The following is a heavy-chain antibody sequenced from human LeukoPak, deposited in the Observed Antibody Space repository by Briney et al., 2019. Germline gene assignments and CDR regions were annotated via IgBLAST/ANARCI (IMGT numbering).Heavy chain of an antibody. J-gene: IGHJ4*02. D-gene: IGHD6-13*01. CDR2: ISYDGSSK. CDR3: ARVLAAGRHYFDY. V-gene: IGHV3-30-3*01. CDR1: GFTFSSYA. Sequence: QTGRSLRLSCAASGFTFSSYAMHWVRQAPGKGLEWVAVISYDGSSKIYADSVKGRFTISRDNSKNTLYLQMNSLRAEDTAVYYCARVLAAGRHYFDYWGQGTLVTVSS.